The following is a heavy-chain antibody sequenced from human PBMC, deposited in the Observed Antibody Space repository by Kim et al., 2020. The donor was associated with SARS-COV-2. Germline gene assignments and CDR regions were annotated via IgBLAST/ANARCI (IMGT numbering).Heavy chain of an antibody. J-gene: IGHJ5*02. V-gene: IGHV1-46*01. CDR3: ARDYGYCSSTSCYSYWFDP. D-gene: IGHD2-2*02. Sequence: ASVKVSCKASGYTFTSYYMHWVRQAPGQGLEWMGIINPSGGSTSYAQKFQGRVTMTRDTSTSTVYMELSSLRSEDTAVYYCARDYGYCSSTSCYSYWFDPWGQGTLVTVSS. CDR2: INPSGGST. CDR1: GYTFTSYY.